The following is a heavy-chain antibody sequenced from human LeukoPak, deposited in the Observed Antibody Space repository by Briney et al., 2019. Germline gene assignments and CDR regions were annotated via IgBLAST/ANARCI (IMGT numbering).Heavy chain of an antibody. CDR3: AREPYDSSIPSL. D-gene: IGHD3-22*01. Sequence: GGSLRLSCAASGFTFSSYAMSWVRQAPGKGLEWVAVIWYDGSNKYYADSVKGRFTISRDNSKNTLYLQMNSLRAEDTAVYYCAREPYDSSIPSLWGQGALVTVSS. CDR1: GFTFSSYA. J-gene: IGHJ4*02. CDR2: IWYDGSNK. V-gene: IGHV3-33*08.